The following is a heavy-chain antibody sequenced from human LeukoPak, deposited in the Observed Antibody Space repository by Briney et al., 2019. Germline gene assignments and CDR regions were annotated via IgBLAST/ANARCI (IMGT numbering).Heavy chain of an antibody. CDR1: GFTFSTNG. D-gene: IGHD4-23*01. V-gene: IGHV3-30*03. J-gene: IGHJ3*02. Sequence: GGSLRLSCAASGFTFSTNGMHWVRQAPGKGLEWVAVISYDGSNKYYADSMKGRFTISRDNSKNTLYLQMNSLRVEDTAVYYCARDLAYGGNSWSAFDIWGQGTMVTVSS. CDR3: ARDLAYGGNSWSAFDI. CDR2: ISYDGSNK.